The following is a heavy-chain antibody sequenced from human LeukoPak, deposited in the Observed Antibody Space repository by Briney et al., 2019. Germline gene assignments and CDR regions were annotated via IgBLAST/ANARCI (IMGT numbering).Heavy chain of an antibody. Sequence: GGSLRLSCAASGFTFSNFEMNWVRQAPGKGLEWISYISTSGASTYYADSVKGRFTASRDNAKNSMYLRMDTLRAEDTAVYYCARERGYNYGYSGYYDQWGQGILVTVSS. CDR3: ARERGYNYGYSGYYDQ. CDR2: ISTSGAST. CDR1: GFTFSNFE. V-gene: IGHV3-48*03. D-gene: IGHD5-18*01. J-gene: IGHJ4*02.